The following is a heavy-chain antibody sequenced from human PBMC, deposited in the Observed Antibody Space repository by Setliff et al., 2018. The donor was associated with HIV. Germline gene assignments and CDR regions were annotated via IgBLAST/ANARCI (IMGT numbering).Heavy chain of an antibody. J-gene: IGHJ3*01. D-gene: IGHD3-3*01. Sequence: PGGSLRLSCAASGFTFSNYGMHWVRQVPGKGLEWVAFIRYDGSEKYYIESVKGRFTISRDNSKKMLYLQMNSLRAEDTAVYYCARDATYYNFWSGSYDAFDVWGPGTMVTVSS. V-gene: IGHV3-30*02. CDR2: IRYDGSEK. CDR3: ARDATYYNFWSGSYDAFDV. CDR1: GFTFSNYG.